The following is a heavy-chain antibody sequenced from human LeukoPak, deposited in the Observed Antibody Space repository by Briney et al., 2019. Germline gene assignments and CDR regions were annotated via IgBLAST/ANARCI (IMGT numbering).Heavy chain of an antibody. CDR2: INHSGST. CDR1: GGSFSGYY. V-gene: IGHV4-34*01. D-gene: IGHD6-19*01. Sequence: SETPSLTCAVYGGSFSGYYWSWIRQPPGKGLEWIGEINHSGSTNYNPSLKSRVTISVDTSKNQFSLKLSSVTTADTAVYYCASLSHSGWYNWFDPWGQGTLVTVSS. J-gene: IGHJ5*02. CDR3: ASLSHSGWYNWFDP.